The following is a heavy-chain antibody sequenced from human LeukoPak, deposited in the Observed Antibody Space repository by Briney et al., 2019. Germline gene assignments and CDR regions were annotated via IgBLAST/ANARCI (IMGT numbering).Heavy chain of an antibody. CDR2: INHSGST. J-gene: IGHJ5*02. CDR1: GGSFSGYY. CDR3: ARGRIVVVPAAMRGGWFDP. V-gene: IGHV4-34*01. D-gene: IGHD2-2*01. Sequence: PSETLSLTCAVYGGSFSGYYWSWIRQPPGKGLEWIGEINHSGSTNYNPSLKSRVTISVDTSKNQFSLKLSSVTAADTAVYYCARGRIVVVPAAMRGGWFDPWGQRTLVTVSS.